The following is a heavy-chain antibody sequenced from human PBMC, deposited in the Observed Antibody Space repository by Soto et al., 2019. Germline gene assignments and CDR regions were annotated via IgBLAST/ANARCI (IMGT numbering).Heavy chain of an antibody. CDR2: ISATGDTT. D-gene: IGHD3-3*01. J-gene: IGHJ6*02. CDR1: GFTFSNYA. Sequence: ELQLLESGGGLVQPGGSLRLSCAASGFTFSNYALSWVRQAPGKGLEWVSTISATGDTTYYADSVKGRFTVSRDSSKTKLYLQMNTLRAEDTAIYYCVRDWSGSTCPCMDVWGQGTTVTVSS. CDR3: VRDWSGSTCPCMDV. V-gene: IGHV3-23*01.